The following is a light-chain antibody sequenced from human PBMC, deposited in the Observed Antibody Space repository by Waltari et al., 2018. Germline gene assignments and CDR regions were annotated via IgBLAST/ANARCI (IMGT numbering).Light chain of an antibody. CDR2: DAS. Sequence: VGDRVTITCLASQSISSWLAWYQQKPGKVPKLLIDDASSLESGVPSRFSGSGSGTEFTLTISSLQPDDFATYYCQQYNSYSWTFGQGTKVEIK. V-gene: IGKV1-5*01. CDR1: QSISSW. J-gene: IGKJ1*01. CDR3: QQYNSYSWT.